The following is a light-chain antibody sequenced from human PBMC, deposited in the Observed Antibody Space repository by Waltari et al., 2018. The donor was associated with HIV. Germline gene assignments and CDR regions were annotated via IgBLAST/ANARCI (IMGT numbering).Light chain of an antibody. CDR2: HNI. Sequence: QSVLTQPPSASGTPGQRVTISCSGSSSNVVTNYVNWYKQLPGTAPELVIYHNIQRPLGGPDRFSGSKSGTSATLAISGLRSEDEADYYCATWDDSLSSWLFGGGTRLSVL. V-gene: IGLV1-47*01. CDR3: ATWDDSLSSWL. J-gene: IGLJ3*02. CDR1: SSNVVTNY.